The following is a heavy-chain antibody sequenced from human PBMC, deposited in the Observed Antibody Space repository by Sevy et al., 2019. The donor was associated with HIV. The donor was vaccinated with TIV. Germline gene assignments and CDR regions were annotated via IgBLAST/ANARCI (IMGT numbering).Heavy chain of an antibody. Sequence: GGSLRLSCAASGFTFSSYSMNWVRQAPGKGLEWVSSISSSSSDIYYEDSVKGRFTNSRDNAKNSLYLQMNSLRAEDTAVYYCARDRGCSSTSCDYYYGMDVWGQGTTVTVSS. V-gene: IGHV3-21*01. D-gene: IGHD2-2*01. J-gene: IGHJ6*02. CDR3: ARDRGCSSTSCDYYYGMDV. CDR2: ISSSSSDI. CDR1: GFTFSSYS.